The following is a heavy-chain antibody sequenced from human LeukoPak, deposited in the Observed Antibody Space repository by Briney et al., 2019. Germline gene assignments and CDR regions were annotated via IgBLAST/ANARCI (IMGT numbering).Heavy chain of an antibody. CDR2: VSYDGSIK. Sequence: GGSLRLSCAASGFTFSTYAMHWDRQAPGKGLEWVAIVSYDGSIKYYADSVKGRFTISRDNSKNTLYLQMNSLRAEDTAVYYCARDPGSPYSGGHCYSRFDYWGQGTPVTVSS. CDR1: GFTFSTYA. D-gene: IGHD2-21*02. CDR3: ARDPGSPYSGGHCYSRFDY. J-gene: IGHJ4*02. V-gene: IGHV3-30-3*01.